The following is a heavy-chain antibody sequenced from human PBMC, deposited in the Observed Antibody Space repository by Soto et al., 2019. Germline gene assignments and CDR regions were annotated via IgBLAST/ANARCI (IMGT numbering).Heavy chain of an antibody. D-gene: IGHD5-12*01. CDR3: AKGDNLGPKTGYAFDP. Sequence: SQTLSLTCAISGDSVSRNTASWNWIRQSPSRGLELLGRTYFRSKWYNDYAVSVKSRIIINPDTSNNQFSLQLNSVTPEDTAVYFCAKGDNLGPKTGYAFDPWGQGIMVTVSS. V-gene: IGHV6-1*01. CDR2: TYFRSKWYN. CDR1: GDSVSRNTAS. J-gene: IGHJ5*02.